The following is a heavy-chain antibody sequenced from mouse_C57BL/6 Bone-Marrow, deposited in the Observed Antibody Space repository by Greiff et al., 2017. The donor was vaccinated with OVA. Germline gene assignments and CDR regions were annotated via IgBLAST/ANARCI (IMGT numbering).Heavy chain of an antibody. V-gene: IGHV1-64*01. CDR1: GYTFTSYW. D-gene: IGHD1-1*02. Sequence: QVQLQQPGAELVKPGASVKLSCKASGYTFTSYWMHWVKQRPGQGLEWIGMIHPNSGSTNYNEKFKSKATLTVDKSSSTAYMQLSSPTSEDSAVYYCASELWCFDYWGQGTTLTVSS. CDR3: ASELWCFDY. CDR2: IHPNSGST. J-gene: IGHJ2*01.